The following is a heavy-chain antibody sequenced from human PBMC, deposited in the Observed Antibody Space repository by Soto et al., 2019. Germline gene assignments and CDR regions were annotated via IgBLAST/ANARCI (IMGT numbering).Heavy chain of an antibody. D-gene: IGHD6-13*01. J-gene: IGHJ4*02. CDR1: GFTFSSYG. Sequence: PGGSLRLSCAASGFTFSSYGMHWVRQAPGKGLEWVAVISYDGSNKYYADSVKGRFTISRDNSKNTLYLQMNSLRAEDTAVYYCAKDAAYSSSCYPGRFDYWGQGTLVPVSS. CDR2: ISYDGSNK. CDR3: AKDAAYSSSCYPGRFDY. V-gene: IGHV3-30*18.